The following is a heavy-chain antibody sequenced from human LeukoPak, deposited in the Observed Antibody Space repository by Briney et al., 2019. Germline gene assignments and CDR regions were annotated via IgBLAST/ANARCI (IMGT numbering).Heavy chain of an antibody. CDR1: GGSISSYY. V-gene: IGHV4-59*01. Sequence: SETLSLTXTVSGGSISSYYWSWIRQPPGKGLEWIGYIYYSGSTNYNPSLKSRVTISVDTSKNQFSLKVSSVTAADTAVYYCANVPIAVAGTSEGYWGQGILVTVSS. J-gene: IGHJ4*02. CDR2: IYYSGST. D-gene: IGHD6-19*01. CDR3: ANVPIAVAGTSEGY.